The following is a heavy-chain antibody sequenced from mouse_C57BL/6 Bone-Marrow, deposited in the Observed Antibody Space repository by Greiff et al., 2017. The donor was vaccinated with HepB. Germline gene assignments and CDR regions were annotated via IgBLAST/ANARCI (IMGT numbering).Heavy chain of an antibody. CDR2: IDPENGDT. CDR1: GFNIKDDY. J-gene: IGHJ2*01. V-gene: IGHV14-4*01. Sequence: LVESGAELVRPGASVKLSCTASGFNIKDDYMHWVKQRPEQGLEWIGWIDPENGDTEYASKFQGKATITADTSSNTAYLQLSSLTSEDTSVYYCTRDYYYGSSLDYWGQGTTLTVSS. CDR3: TRDYYYGSSLDY. D-gene: IGHD1-1*01.